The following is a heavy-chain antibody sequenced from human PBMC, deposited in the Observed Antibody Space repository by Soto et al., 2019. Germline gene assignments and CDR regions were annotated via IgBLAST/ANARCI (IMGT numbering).Heavy chain of an antibody. D-gene: IGHD3-22*01. J-gene: IGHJ5*02. Sequence: ASVKVSCKASGYTFTSYGISWVRQAPGQGLEWMGWISAYNGNTNYAQKLQGRVTMTTDTSTSTAYMELRSLRSDDTAVYYCARDGIGYYYDSSGYSNWFDPWGQGTLVTVSS. CDR3: ARDGIGYYYDSSGYSNWFDP. V-gene: IGHV1-18*01. CDR1: GYTFTSYG. CDR2: ISAYNGNT.